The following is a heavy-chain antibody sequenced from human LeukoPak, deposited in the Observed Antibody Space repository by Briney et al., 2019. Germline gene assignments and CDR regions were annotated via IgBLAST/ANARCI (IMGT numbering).Heavy chain of an antibody. CDR3: AKDSVVVAGLVNYFDY. CDR1: GFTFSNAW. CDR2: ISGGGDNT. J-gene: IGHJ4*02. V-gene: IGHV3-23*01. D-gene: IGHD6-19*01. Sequence: GGSLRLSCAASGFTFSNAWMSWVRQAPGKGLEWVSAISGGGDNTFYTDSVKGRFTISRDNSKNTLYLQMKSLRAEDTAVYFCAKDSVVVAGLVNYFDYWGQGTLVTVSS.